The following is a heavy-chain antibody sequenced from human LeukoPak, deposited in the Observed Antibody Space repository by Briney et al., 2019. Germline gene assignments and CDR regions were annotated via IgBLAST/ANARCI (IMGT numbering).Heavy chain of an antibody. CDR1: GYTFTSYG. V-gene: IGHV1-18*01. Sequence: GASVKVSCKASGYTFTSYGISWVRQAPGQGLESMGWISAYNGNTNYAQKLQGRVTMTTDTSTSTAYMELRSLRSDDTAVYYCARDVHAIVVVPGDAFDIWGQGTMVTVSS. CDR3: ARDVHAIVVVPGDAFDI. J-gene: IGHJ3*02. D-gene: IGHD2-2*01. CDR2: ISAYNGNT.